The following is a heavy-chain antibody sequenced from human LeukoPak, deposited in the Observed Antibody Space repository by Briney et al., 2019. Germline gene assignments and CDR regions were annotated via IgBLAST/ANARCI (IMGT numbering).Heavy chain of an antibody. CDR3: AKDSGPVAGTPDY. J-gene: IGHJ4*02. CDR2: ISWNSGSI. D-gene: IGHD6-19*01. Sequence: PGGSLRLSCAASGFTFDDYAMHWVRQAPGKGLEWVSGISWNSGSIGHADSVKGRFTISRDNAKNSLYLQMNSLRAEDTALYYCAKDSGPVAGTPDYWGQGTLVTVSS. CDR1: GFTFDDYA. V-gene: IGHV3-9*01.